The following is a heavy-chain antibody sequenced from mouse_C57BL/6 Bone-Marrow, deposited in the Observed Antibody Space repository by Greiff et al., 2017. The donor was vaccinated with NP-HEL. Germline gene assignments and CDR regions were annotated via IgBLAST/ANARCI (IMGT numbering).Heavy chain of an antibody. CDR3: TREGGIYYGFDYAMDY. CDR2: IDPETGGT. CDR1: GYTFTDYE. Sequence: QVQLQQSGAELVRPGASVTLSCKASGYTFTDYEMHWVKQTPVHGLEWIGAIDPETGGTAYNQKFKGKAILTADKSSSTAYMELRSLTSEDSAVYYCTREGGIYYGFDYAMDYWGQGTSVTVSS. D-gene: IGHD2-2*01. J-gene: IGHJ4*01. V-gene: IGHV1-15*01.